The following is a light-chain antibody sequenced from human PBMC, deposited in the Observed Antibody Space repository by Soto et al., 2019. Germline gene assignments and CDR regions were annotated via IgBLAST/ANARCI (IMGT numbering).Light chain of an antibody. V-gene: IGKV1-5*03. CDR3: QQYSSYWT. CDR2: KAS. J-gene: IGKJ1*01. Sequence: DIQMTQSPSTLSASVGDRATITCRASQTISSWLAWYQQKPGKAPKLLIYKASSLESGVPSRFSGSGSGTEFTLTISSLQPDDFATYYCQQYSSYWTFGQGTKVEIK. CDR1: QTISSW.